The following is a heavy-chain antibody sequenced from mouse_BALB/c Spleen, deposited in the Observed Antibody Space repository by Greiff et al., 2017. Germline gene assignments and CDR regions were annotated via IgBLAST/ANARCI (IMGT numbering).Heavy chain of an antibody. V-gene: IGHV3-2*02. J-gene: IGHJ4*01. D-gene: IGHD2-4*01. CDR2: ISYSGST. CDR3: ARWGITTCAMDY. CDR1: GYSITSDYA. Sequence: EVMLVESGPGLVKPSQSLSLTCTVTGYSITSDYAWTWIRQFPGNKLEWMGYISYSGSTSYNPSLKSRISITRDTSKNQFFLQLNSVTTEDTATYYCARWGITTCAMDYWGQGTSVTVSS.